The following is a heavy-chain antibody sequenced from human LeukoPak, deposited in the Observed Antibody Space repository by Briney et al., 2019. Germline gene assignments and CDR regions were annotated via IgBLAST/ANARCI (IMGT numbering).Heavy chain of an antibody. D-gene: IGHD1-20*01. Sequence: PGGSLRLSCAASGFTFSTYAMSWGRQAQGKGLEWVSAISGRGVSTSYADSVRGRFTISRDNSKNTLYRQMNSLRAEDTAVYFCAKAASGNWNDVSDYWGQGTLVTVSS. CDR1: GFTFSTYA. CDR3: AKAASGNWNDVSDY. CDR2: ISGRGVST. J-gene: IGHJ4*02. V-gene: IGHV3-23*01.